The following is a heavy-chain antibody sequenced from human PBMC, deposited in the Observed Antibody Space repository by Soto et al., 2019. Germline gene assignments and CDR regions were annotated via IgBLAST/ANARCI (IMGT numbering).Heavy chain of an antibody. V-gene: IGHV1-46*01. CDR1: GYPFTAYS. CDR2: VNPSGGST. Sequence: GASVKVSCKAPGYPFTAYSMHWVRLAPGQGLEWMGVVNPSGGSTKYAQNFQGRVTMTRDTSTTTICMELSSLRSDDTAIYYCAREENCSGGTCYPEYFHRWGQGTLVTVSS. CDR3: AREENCSGGTCYPEYFHR. J-gene: IGHJ1*01. D-gene: IGHD2-15*01.